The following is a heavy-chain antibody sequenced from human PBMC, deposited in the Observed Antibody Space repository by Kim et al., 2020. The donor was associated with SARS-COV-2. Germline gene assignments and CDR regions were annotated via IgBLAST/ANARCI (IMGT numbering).Heavy chain of an antibody. V-gene: IGHV4-34*01. J-gene: IGHJ3*02. CDR3: ARVRDEEMATTVDAFDI. Sequence: LKSRVTISVDTSKNQFSLKLSSVTAADTAVYYCARVRDEEMATTVDAFDIWGQGTMVTVSS. D-gene: IGHD1-1*01.